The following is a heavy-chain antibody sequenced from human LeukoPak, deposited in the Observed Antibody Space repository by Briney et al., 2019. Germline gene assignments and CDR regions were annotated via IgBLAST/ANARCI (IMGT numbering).Heavy chain of an antibody. CDR1: GFTFSSYV. CDR2: ISDTGGST. CDR3: AKGRSGWDFDY. D-gene: IGHD6-19*01. Sequence: GGSLRLSCAASGFTFSSYVTNWVRQAPGKGLEWVSAISDTGGSTYYADSVRGRFTISRENSKNTLYLQMNSPRAEDTAVYYCAKGRSGWDFDYWGQGTLVTVSS. V-gene: IGHV3-23*01. J-gene: IGHJ4*02.